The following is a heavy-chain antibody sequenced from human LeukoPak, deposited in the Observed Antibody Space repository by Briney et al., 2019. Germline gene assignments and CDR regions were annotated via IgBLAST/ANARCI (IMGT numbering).Heavy chain of an antibody. D-gene: IGHD3-10*01. CDR3: ARGYGSGSGYDAFDI. CDR2: IYPGDSDT. CDR1: GYSFTSYW. Sequence: GESLKISCKGSGYSFTSYWIGWVRQMPGKGLEWMGIIYPGDSDTRYSPSFQGQVTIPADKSISTAYLQWSGLKASDTAMYYCARGYGSGSGYDAFDIWGQGTMVTVSS. J-gene: IGHJ3*02. V-gene: IGHV5-51*01.